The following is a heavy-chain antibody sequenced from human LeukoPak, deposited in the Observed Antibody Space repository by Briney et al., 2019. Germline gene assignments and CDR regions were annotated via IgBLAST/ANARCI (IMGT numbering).Heavy chain of an antibody. V-gene: IGHV5-51*01. CDR3: ARRYCSGGSCYWALDY. CDR1: GYSFTSYW. D-gene: IGHD2-15*01. J-gene: IGHJ4*02. Sequence: GESLKISCKGSGYSFTSYWIGWVRQMPGKGLEWMGIIYPGDSDTRYSPSFQGQVTISADKSISTAYLQWSSLKASDTDMYYCARRYCSGGSCYWALDYWGQGTPVTVSS. CDR2: IYPGDSDT.